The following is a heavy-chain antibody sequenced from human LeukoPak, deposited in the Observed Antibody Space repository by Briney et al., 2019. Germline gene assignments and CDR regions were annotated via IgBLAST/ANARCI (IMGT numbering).Heavy chain of an antibody. Sequence: GASVKVSCKASGYTFTTYYMHWVRQAPGQGLEWMEIINPNTGSTTYAQKFHGRVTMTRDTSTSTVYMDLSSLRSEDTAVYYCARGYSSTWYNWFDPWGQGTLVTVSS. CDR1: GYTFTTYY. D-gene: IGHD2-2*01. CDR3: ARGYSSTWYNWFDP. V-gene: IGHV1-46*01. CDR2: INPNTGST. J-gene: IGHJ5*02.